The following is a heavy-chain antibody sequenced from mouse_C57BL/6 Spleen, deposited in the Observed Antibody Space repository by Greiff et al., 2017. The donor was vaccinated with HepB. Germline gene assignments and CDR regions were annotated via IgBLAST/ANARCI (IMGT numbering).Heavy chain of an antibody. J-gene: IGHJ1*03. V-gene: IGHV1-82*01. CDR1: GYAFSSSW. Sequence: VMLVESGPELVKPGASVKISCKASGYAFSSSWMNWVKQRPGKGLEWIGRIYPGDGDTNYNGKFKGKATLTADKSSSTAYMQLSSLTSEDSAVYFCARHYDYDGWYFDVWGTGTTVTVSS. D-gene: IGHD2-4*01. CDR2: IYPGDGDT. CDR3: ARHYDYDGWYFDV.